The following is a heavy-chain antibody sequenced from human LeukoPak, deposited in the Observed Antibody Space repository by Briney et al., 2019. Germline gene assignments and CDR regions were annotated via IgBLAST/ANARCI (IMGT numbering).Heavy chain of an antibody. CDR2: ISAYNGNT. CDR1: GYTFTSYG. Sequence: ASVKVSCKASGYTFTSYGISWVRQAPGQGLEWMGWISAYNGNTNYAQKFQGRVTMTEDTSTDTAYMELSSLRSEDTAVYYCATAGYCSGGSCIVLDYWGQGTLVTVSS. V-gene: IGHV1-18*01. CDR3: ATAGYCSGGSCIVLDY. D-gene: IGHD2-15*01. J-gene: IGHJ4*02.